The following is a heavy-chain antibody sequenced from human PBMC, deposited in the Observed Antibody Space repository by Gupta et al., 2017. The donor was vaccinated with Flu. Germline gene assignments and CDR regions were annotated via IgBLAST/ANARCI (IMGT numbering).Heavy chain of an antibody. CDR3: ARLAGGARLVRGVIYYFDY. Sequence: QLQLQESGPGLVKPSETLSLTCTVPGGSISSSSYYWGWIRQPLGKGLEWIGSIYYSGSTYYNPSLKSRVTISVDTSKNQFSLKLSSVTAADTAVYYCARLAGGARLVRGVIYYFDYWGQGTLVTVSS. CDR2: IYYSGST. J-gene: IGHJ4*02. CDR1: GGSISSSSYY. V-gene: IGHV4-39*01. D-gene: IGHD3-10*01.